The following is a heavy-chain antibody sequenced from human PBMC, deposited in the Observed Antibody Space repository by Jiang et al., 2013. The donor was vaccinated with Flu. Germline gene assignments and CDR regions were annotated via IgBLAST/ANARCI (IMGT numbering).Heavy chain of an antibody. CDR3: ARGSYCSSTGCYGSFDI. V-gene: IGHV3-48*01. D-gene: IGHD2-2*01. Sequence: VQLVESGGGLVQPGGSLRLSCAASGFTFSSYDMNWVRQAPGKGLEWVSYISSGSSTIYYVDSVKGRFTISRDNAKNSLYLQMNSLRAEDTAVYYCARGSYCSSTGCYGSFDIWGRGTMVTVSS. CDR1: GFTFSSYD. CDR2: ISSGSSTI. J-gene: IGHJ3*02.